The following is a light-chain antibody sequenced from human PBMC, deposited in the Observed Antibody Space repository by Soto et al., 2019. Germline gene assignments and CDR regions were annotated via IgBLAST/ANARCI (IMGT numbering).Light chain of an antibody. CDR1: QTVSSY. V-gene: IGKV3-11*01. CDR3: QQRSTSIT. J-gene: IGKJ5*01. CDR2: DAS. Sequence: IVLTQSPATLSLWPGETAILSCRASQTVSSYLSWYQHKPGQAPRLLIYDASKKAPGIPARFSGSGSGKDFTLTISSLEPEDFAVYECQQRSTSITFGQGTRLEIE.